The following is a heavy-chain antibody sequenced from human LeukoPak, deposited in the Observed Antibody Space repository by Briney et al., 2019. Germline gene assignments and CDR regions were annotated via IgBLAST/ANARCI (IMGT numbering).Heavy chain of an antibody. CDR3: AITPRPYDSSRNYYPFDY. CDR1: GGSISSTSYY. V-gene: IGHV4-39*07. Sequence: PSETLSLTCTVSGGSISSTSYYWGWIRQPPGKGLEWIGSISYSGSTYYTPSLKSRLTISVDTSKNQFSLKLSSVTAADTAVYYCAITPRPYDSSRNYYPFDYWGQGTLVTVSS. J-gene: IGHJ4*02. CDR2: ISYSGST. D-gene: IGHD3-22*01.